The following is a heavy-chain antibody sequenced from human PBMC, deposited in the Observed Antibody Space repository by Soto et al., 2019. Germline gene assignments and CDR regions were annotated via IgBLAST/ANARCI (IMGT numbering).Heavy chain of an antibody. CDR3: ARAHDSSGYFVPDVMLISP. D-gene: IGHD3-22*01. CDR2: ISAYNGNT. Sequence: ASVKVSCKASGYTFTSYGISWVRQAPGQGLEWMGWISAYNGNTSYAQKLQGRVTMTTDTSTSTAYMELRSLRSDDTAVYYCARAHDSSGYFVPDVMLISPWGQGTLVTVS. CDR1: GYTFTSYG. V-gene: IGHV1-18*01. J-gene: IGHJ5*02.